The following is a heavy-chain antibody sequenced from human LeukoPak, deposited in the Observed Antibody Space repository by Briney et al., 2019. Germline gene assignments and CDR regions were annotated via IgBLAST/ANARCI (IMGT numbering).Heavy chain of an antibody. CDR2: INLSGDRT. CDR1: GHTFTSYY. Sequence: ASVKVSCKASGHTFTSYYLHWVRQAPGQGLEWMGTINLSGDRTSYAQKIQGRVTMTRDTSTSTVYMELSSLTSEDTAVYYCARDIGSGYYSFDYWGQGTLVTVSS. V-gene: IGHV1-46*01. J-gene: IGHJ4*02. CDR3: ARDIGSGYYSFDY. D-gene: IGHD5-12*01.